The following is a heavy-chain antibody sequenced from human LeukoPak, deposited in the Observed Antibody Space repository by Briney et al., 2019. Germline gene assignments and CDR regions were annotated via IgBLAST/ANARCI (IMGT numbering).Heavy chain of an antibody. D-gene: IGHD6-19*01. CDR1: GFTFNSYS. J-gene: IGHJ4*02. CDR3: ARDRSSGWYIFDY. Sequence: PGGSLRLCCAASGFTFNSYSMNWVRQAQGKGLEWVSSISSSSNYIYYADSVKGRFTISRDNAKNSLYLQMNSLRAEDTAVYYCARDRSSGWYIFDYWGQGTLVTVSS. CDR2: ISSSSNYI. V-gene: IGHV3-21*01.